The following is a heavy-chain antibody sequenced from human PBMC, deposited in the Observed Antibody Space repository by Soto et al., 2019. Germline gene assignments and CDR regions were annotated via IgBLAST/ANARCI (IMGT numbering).Heavy chain of an antibody. J-gene: IGHJ4*01. V-gene: IGHV1-69*13. CDR3: ASQGYSRRIYLSSGWFASDY. D-gene: IGHD6-19*01. CDR2: IIPIFGTA. CDR1: GGTFSSYA. Sequence: SVKVSCKASGGTFSSYAISWVRQAPGQGLEWMGGIIPIFGTANYAQKFQGRVTITADESTSTAYMELSSLRSEDTAVYYCASQGYSRRIYLSSGWFASDYWG.